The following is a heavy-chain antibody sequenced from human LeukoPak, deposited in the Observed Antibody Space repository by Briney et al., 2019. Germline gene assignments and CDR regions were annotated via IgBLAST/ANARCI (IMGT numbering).Heavy chain of an antibody. Sequence: ASVKVSCKASGNTFTMFGIHWVRQAPGQRPEWMGWINVGNGNTKYSQKFQDRVTIARETSASTAYMELNSLTFEDTAVYYCARTSLSACDYWGQGTLVTVSS. J-gene: IGHJ4*02. CDR2: INVGNGNT. CDR3: ARTSLSACDY. V-gene: IGHV1-3*01. CDR1: GNTFTMFG. D-gene: IGHD3-16*02.